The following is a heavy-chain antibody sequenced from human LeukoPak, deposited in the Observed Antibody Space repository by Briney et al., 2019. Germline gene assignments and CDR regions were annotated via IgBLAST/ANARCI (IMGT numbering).Heavy chain of an antibody. V-gene: IGHV3-23*01. CDR1: GFTFSSYA. CDR2: ISGSGGST. D-gene: IGHD2-21*02. CDR3: AKDLRSYCGGDCYQNFDY. J-gene: IGHJ4*02. Sequence: SGGSLGLSCAASGFTFSSYAMSWVRQAPGKGLEWVSAISGSGGSTYYADSVKGRFTISRDNSKNTLYLQMNSLRAEDTAVYYCAKDLRSYCGGDCYQNFDYWGQGTLVTVSS.